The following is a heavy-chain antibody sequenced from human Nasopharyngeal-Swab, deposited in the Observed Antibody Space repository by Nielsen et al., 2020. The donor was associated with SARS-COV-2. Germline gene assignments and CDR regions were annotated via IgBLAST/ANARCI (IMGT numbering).Heavy chain of an antibody. D-gene: IGHD3-10*01. CDR2: INTNNGNP. J-gene: IGHJ6*02. Sequence: VSVKVSCKASGYTFNNYPLNWVRQAPGQGLEYMGWINTNNGNPTYVQGFTGRFVFSLDTSVSTAYLQISSLKAEDTAVYYCAREERGVTLEGGYYYYGMDVWGQGTTVTVSS. CDR3: AREERGVTLEGGYYYYGMDV. CDR1: GYTFNNYP. V-gene: IGHV7-4-1*02.